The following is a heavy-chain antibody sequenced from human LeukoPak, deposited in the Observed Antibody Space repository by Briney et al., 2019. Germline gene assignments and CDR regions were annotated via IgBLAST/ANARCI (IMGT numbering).Heavy chain of an antibody. V-gene: IGHV3-15*01. D-gene: IGHD6-19*01. J-gene: IGHJ4*02. CDR1: GFTFSNAW. CDR2: IKSKTDGGTT. CDR3: TTALSGQWLVHGGDYDY. Sequence: PGGSLRLSCAASGFTFSNAWMSWVRQAPGKGLEWVGRIKSKTDGGTTDYAAPVKGRFTISRDDSKNTLYLQMNSLKTEDTAVYYCTTALSGQWLVHGGDYDYWGQGTLVTVSS.